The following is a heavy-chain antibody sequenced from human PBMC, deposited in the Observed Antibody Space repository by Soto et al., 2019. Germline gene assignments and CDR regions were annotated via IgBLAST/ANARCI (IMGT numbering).Heavy chain of an antibody. V-gene: IGHV4-31*03. J-gene: IGHJ5*02. Sequence: QVQLQESGPGLVKPSQTLSLTCTVSGGSISSGGYYWSWIRQHPGKGLEWIGYIYYSGSTYYNPSLKSRVTISVDTSKNQFSLKLSSVTAADTAVYYCARGHWFVVPAATMSWLDPWGQGTLVTVSS. CDR2: IYYSGST. CDR3: ARGHWFVVPAATMSWLDP. D-gene: IGHD2-2*01. CDR1: GGSISSGGYY.